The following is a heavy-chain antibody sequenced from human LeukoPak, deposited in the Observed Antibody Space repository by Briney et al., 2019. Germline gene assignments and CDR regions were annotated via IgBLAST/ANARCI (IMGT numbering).Heavy chain of an antibody. CDR3: ARSGGSYYDTDAFDI. CDR1: GGSFSGYY. Sequence: SETLSLTCAVYGGSFSGYYWSWIRQPPGKGLEWIGEINHSGSTNYNPSLKSRVTISVDTSKNQFSLKLSSVTAADTAVYYCARSGGSYYDTDAFDIWGQGTMVTVSS. CDR2: INHSGST. J-gene: IGHJ3*02. V-gene: IGHV4-34*01. D-gene: IGHD1-26*01.